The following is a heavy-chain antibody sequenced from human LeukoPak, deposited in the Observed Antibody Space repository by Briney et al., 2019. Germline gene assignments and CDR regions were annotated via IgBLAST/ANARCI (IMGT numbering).Heavy chain of an antibody. CDR1: GGSISSGGYY. CDR2: IYYSGST. CDR3: ARSSAYGHWYFDL. V-gene: IGHV4-31*03. D-gene: IGHD4-17*01. J-gene: IGHJ2*01. Sequence: PSQTLSLTCTVSGGSISSGGYYWSWIRQHPGKGLEWIGYIYYSGSTYYNPSLKSRVTISVDTSKNQFSLKLSSVTAADTAVYYCARSSAYGHWYFDLWGRGTLVTVSS.